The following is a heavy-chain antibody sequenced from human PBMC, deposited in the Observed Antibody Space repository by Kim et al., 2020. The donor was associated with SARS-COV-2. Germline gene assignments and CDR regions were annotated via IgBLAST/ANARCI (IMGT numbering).Heavy chain of an antibody. CDR2: ISAYDGRT. CDR1: GYTFMSYG. Sequence: VKVSCKTSGYTFMSYGITWVRQAPGQGPEWLGWISAYDGRTNYAQRLHGRLTVTMDSSTETVFMELRNLRSDDTAVYYCARGDFDASGFWNHWGQGTLV. J-gene: IGHJ5*02. D-gene: IGHD6-19*01. V-gene: IGHV1-18*01. CDR3: ARGDFDASGFWNH.